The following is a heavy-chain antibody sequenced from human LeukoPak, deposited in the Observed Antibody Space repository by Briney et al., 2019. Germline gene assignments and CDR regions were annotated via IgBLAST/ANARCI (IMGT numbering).Heavy chain of an antibody. D-gene: IGHD6-19*01. CDR2: IGSGSVDK. J-gene: IGHJ4*02. CDR1: GFSFNIYA. V-gene: IGHV3-23*01. CDR3: AKGRKSPLWYSSGWLLDY. Sequence: GGSLRLSCAASGFSFNIYAMGWVRQAPGKGLEWVSVIGSGSVDKHYADTVRGRFDISRDNSKNTLYLQMNSLRAEDTAVYYCAKGRKSPLWYSSGWLLDYWGQGTLVTVSS.